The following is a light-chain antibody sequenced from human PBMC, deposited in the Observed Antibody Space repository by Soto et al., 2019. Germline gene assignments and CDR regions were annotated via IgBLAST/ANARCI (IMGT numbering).Light chain of an antibody. Sequence: QSALAQPASVSGSPGQSITISCTGTSNDVGHFNYVSWFQQHPGKAPKLLIFDVSNWPSGVSDRFSGSKSGNTASLTISGLKPECEADYYCTSFTTSNTFVFGTGTKLTV. CDR2: DVS. CDR1: SNDVGHFNY. J-gene: IGLJ1*01. CDR3: TSFTTSNTFV. V-gene: IGLV2-14*03.